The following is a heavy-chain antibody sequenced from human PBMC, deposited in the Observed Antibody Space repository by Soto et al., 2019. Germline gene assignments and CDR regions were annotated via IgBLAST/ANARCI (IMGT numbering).Heavy chain of an antibody. V-gene: IGHV4-31*03. CDR3: ARENFGVIIHDAFDL. CDR2: IYDSETT. CDR1: GDSVSSGGYY. Sequence: TSETLSLTCTVSGDSVSSGGYYWNWIRQHPGRGLEWLGYIYDSETTYYNPSLESRLSISVDASKNQFSLKVTSVTPADTAVYYCARENFGVIIHDAFDLWGQGTMVTVSS. D-gene: IGHD2-8*01. J-gene: IGHJ3*01.